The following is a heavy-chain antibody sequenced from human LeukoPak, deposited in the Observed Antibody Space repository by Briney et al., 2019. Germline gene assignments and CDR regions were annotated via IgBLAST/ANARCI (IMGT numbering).Heavy chain of an antibody. CDR1: GGSFSGYY. Sequence: TSETLSLTCAVYGGSFSGYYWSWIRQPPGKGLEWIGEINHSGSTNYNPSLKSRVTISVDTSKNQFSLKLSSVTAADTAVYYCARSQPSSSWIYYYYYGMDVWGQGTTVTVSS. V-gene: IGHV4-34*01. CDR2: INHSGST. D-gene: IGHD6-13*01. J-gene: IGHJ6*02. CDR3: ARSQPSSSWIYYYYYGMDV.